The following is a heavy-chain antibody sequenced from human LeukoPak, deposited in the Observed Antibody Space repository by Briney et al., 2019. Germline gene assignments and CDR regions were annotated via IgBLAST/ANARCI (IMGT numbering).Heavy chain of an antibody. J-gene: IGHJ4*02. D-gene: IGHD5-18*01. Sequence: SETLSLTCTVSGGSISSYHWSWIRQPPGKGLEWIGYIYYSGSTNYNPSLKSRVTISVDTSKNQFSLKLSSVTAADTAAYYCARSSRGYSYGPFDYWGQGTLVTVSS. CDR3: ARSSRGYSYGPFDY. V-gene: IGHV4-59*08. CDR2: IYYSGST. CDR1: GGSISSYH.